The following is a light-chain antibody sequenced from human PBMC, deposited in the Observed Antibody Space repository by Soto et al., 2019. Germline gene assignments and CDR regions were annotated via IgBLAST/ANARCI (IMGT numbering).Light chain of an antibody. CDR2: GAS. Sequence: EIVLTKSPGTLSLSPGERATLSCRASQSVSSSYLAWYQQKPGQAPRLLIYGASSRATGIPDRFSGSGSGTDFTLTISRLEPEDFAVYYCQQHGTSPITFGQGTRLE. J-gene: IGKJ5*01. V-gene: IGKV3-20*01. CDR1: QSVSSSY. CDR3: QQHGTSPIT.